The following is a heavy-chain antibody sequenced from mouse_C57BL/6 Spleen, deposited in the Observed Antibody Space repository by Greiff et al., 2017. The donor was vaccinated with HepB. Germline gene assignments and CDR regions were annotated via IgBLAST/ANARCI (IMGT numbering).Heavy chain of an antibody. J-gene: IGHJ2*01. V-gene: IGHV1-80*01. CDR1: GYAFSSYW. Sequence: QVQLKESGAELVKPGASVKISCKASGYAFSSYWMNWVKQRPGKGLEWIGQIYPGDGDTNYNGKFKGKATLTADKSSSTAYMQLSSLTSEDSAVYFCARGVSTMVDYWGQGTTLTVSS. CDR2: IYPGDGDT. D-gene: IGHD2-1*01. CDR3: ARGVSTMVDY.